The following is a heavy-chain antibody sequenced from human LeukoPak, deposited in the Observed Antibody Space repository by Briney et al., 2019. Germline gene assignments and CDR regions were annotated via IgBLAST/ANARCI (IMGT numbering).Heavy chain of an antibody. V-gene: IGHV4-59*02. D-gene: IGHD2-2*01. J-gene: IGHJ5*02. CDR2: IYYSGST. CDR1: DASVSTYY. Sequence: SETLSLTCTVSDASVSTYYWGWIRQPPGKGLEWIGYIYYSGSTNYNPSLKSRVTISVDTSKNQFSLKLSSVTAADTAVYYCARGIESSTSWIDPWGQGTLVTVSS. CDR3: ARGIESSTSWIDP.